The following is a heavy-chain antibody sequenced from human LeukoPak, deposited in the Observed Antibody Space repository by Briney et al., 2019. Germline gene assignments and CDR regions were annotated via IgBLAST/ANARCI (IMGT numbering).Heavy chain of an antibody. CDR1: GGSFSGYY. CDR3: AREGRGASSSRPYYYYMDV. Sequence: SETLSLTCAVYGGSFSGYYWSWIRQPPGKGPERIGEINHSGSTNYKPSLKSRITISVDTSKNQFSLKLSSVTAADTAVYYCAREGRGASSSRPYYYYMDVWGKGTTVTVSS. D-gene: IGHD6-6*01. CDR2: INHSGST. V-gene: IGHV4-34*01. J-gene: IGHJ6*03.